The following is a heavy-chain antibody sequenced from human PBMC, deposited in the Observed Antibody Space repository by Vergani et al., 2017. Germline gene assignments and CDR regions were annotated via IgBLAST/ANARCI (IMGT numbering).Heavy chain of an antibody. CDR1: GFTFSSYG. CDR2: IRYDGSNK. J-gene: IGHJ3*02. D-gene: IGHD3-10*01. Sequence: QVQLVESGGGVVQPGGSLRPSCAASGFTFSSYGMHWVRQAPGKGLEWVAFIRYDGSNKYYADSVKGRFTISRDNSKNTLYLQMNSLRAEDTAVYYCAKFREVVGGAFDIWGQGTMVTVSS. CDR3: AKFREVVGGAFDI. V-gene: IGHV3-30*02.